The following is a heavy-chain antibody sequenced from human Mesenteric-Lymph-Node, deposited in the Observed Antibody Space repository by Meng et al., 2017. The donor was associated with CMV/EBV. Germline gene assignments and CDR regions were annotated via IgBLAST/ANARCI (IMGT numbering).Heavy chain of an antibody. Sequence: GGSLRLSCGASGLTLNSYAMTWVRQAPGKGLEWVSTISGTGNSIDYADSVKGRFTISRDNAKDFLYLQMNSLRPEDTALYYCAKAHYDRSGYLDYWGQGTLVTVSS. D-gene: IGHD3-22*01. CDR2: ISGTGNSI. CDR1: GLTLNSYA. V-gene: IGHV3-23*01. J-gene: IGHJ4*02. CDR3: AKAHYDRSGYLDY.